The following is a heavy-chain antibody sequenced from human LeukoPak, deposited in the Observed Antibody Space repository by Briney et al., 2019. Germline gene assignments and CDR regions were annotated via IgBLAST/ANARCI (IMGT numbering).Heavy chain of an antibody. CDR3: ARGYCSGGGCYSDY. D-gene: IGHD2-15*01. V-gene: IGHV3-53*01. Sequence: GGSLRLSCAASGFTVSSNYMSWVRKAPGKGLEWVSVIYSGGSTYYADSVKGRFTISRDNSKNTLYLQMNNLRAEDTAVYYCARGYCSGGGCYSDYWGQGTLVTVSS. CDR2: IYSGGST. J-gene: IGHJ4*02. CDR1: GFTVSSNY.